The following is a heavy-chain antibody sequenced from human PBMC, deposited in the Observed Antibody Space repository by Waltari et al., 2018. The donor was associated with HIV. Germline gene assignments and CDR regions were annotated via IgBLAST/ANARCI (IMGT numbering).Heavy chain of an antibody. Sequence: QVQLVQSGAEVKKPGASVQVSCKASGYTFTGYYMHWVRQAPGQGLAWMGWINPNSGGTNYAQKFQGRVTMTRDTSISTAYMELSRLRSDDTAVYYCASVLHSSSDYYGMDVWGQGTTVTVSS. J-gene: IGHJ6*02. D-gene: IGHD6-6*01. V-gene: IGHV1-2*02. CDR1: GYTFTGYY. CDR3: ASVLHSSSDYYGMDV. CDR2: INPNSGGT.